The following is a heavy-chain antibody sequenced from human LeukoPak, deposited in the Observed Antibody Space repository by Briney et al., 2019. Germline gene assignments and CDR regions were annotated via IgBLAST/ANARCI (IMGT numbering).Heavy chain of an antibody. D-gene: IGHD5-18*01. CDR1: GYTFTGYY. J-gene: IGHJ4*02. CDR3: ARVGYSYGPGVSGFDY. CDR2: INPNSGGT. Sequence: ASVKVSCKASGYTFTGYYMHWVRQAPGQGLEWMGWINPNSGGTNYAQKFQGRVTMTRDTSISTAYMELGRLRSDDTAVYYCARVGYSYGPGVSGFDYWGQGTLVTVSS. V-gene: IGHV1-2*02.